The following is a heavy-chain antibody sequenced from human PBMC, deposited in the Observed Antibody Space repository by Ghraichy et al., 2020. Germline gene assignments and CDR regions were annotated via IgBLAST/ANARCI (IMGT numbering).Heavy chain of an antibody. D-gene: IGHD2-15*01. V-gene: IGHV3-23*01. CDR3: AKGPGWLRPGVYYYMDV. Sequence: GGSLRLSCAASGFTFSSYAMSWVRQAPGKGLEWVSAISGSGGSTYYADSVKGRFTISRDSSKNTLYLQMNSLRAEDTAVYYCAKGPGWLRPGVYYYMDVWGKGTTVTVSS. J-gene: IGHJ6*03. CDR1: GFTFSSYA. CDR2: ISGSGGST.